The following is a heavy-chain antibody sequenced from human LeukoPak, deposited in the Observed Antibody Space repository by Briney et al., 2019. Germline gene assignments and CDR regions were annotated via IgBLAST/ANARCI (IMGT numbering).Heavy chain of an antibody. J-gene: IGHJ6*02. V-gene: IGHV1-69*04. CDR1: GGTFSSYA. Sequence: SVKVSCKASGGTFSSYAISWVRQAPGQGLEWMGRIIPILGIANYAQKFQGRVTITADTSTSTAYMELSSLRSEDTAVYYCARVGTYCSSTSCYRYYYYGMDVWGQGTMVTVSS. CDR2: IIPILGIA. CDR3: ARVGTYCSSTSCYRYYYYGMDV. D-gene: IGHD2-2*01.